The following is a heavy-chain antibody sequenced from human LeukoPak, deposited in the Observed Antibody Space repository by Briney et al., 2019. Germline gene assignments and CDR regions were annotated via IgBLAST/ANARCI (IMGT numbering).Heavy chain of an antibody. CDR2: MNANSGNT. J-gene: IGHJ5*02. V-gene: IGHV1-8*01. Sequence: ASVKVSCKASRYTFTSYDINWVRQATGQGLEWMGWMNANSGNTGYAQKFQGRVTMTRNTSISTAYMELSSLRSEDTAVYYCARHAYDLNYDSWFDPWGQGTLVTVSS. CDR3: ARHAYDLNYDSWFDP. D-gene: IGHD3-16*01. CDR1: RYTFTSYD.